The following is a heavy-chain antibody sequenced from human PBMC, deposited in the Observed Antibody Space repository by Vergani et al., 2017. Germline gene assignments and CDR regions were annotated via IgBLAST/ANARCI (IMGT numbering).Heavy chain of an antibody. J-gene: IGHJ2*01. CDR2: ISWNSGSI. Sequence: EVQLVESGGGLVQPGRSLRLSCAASGFTFDDYAMHWVRQAPGKGLEWVSGISWNSGSIGYADSVKGRFTISRDNAKNSLYLQMNSLRAEDTALYYCARGRVDWYFDLWGRGTLVTVSS. D-gene: IGHD2-15*01. CDR1: GFTFDDYA. CDR3: ARGRVDWYFDL. V-gene: IGHV3-9*01.